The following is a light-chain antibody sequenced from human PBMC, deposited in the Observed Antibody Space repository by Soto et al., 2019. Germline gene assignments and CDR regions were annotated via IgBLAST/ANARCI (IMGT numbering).Light chain of an antibody. V-gene: IGKV3-20*01. CDR3: QQYDTSPRT. J-gene: IGKJ1*01. Sequence: EIVLTQSPGTLSLSPGERATLSCRASQSVSSNYLAWYQQKRGQAPRLLIYGASSRATGIPTRFSGSGSGKDFTLNISRLEPEDVAVYYCQQYDTSPRTFGQGTKVEI. CDR1: QSVSSNY. CDR2: GAS.